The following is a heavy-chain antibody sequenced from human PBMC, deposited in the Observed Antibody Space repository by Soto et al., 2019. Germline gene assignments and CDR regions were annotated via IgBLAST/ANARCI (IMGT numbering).Heavy chain of an antibody. CDR2: IDPSGGNT. CDR3: ARGYMDV. CDR1: GYAFITYY. Sequence: ASVKFSCKASGYAFITYYMHWVRQAPGQGLEWMGVIDPSGGNTNYAQKFQGRVTMTRDTSTGTVYMELTGLRSEDTAVYHCARGYMDVWGQGTTVTVSS. J-gene: IGHJ6*02. V-gene: IGHV1-46*01.